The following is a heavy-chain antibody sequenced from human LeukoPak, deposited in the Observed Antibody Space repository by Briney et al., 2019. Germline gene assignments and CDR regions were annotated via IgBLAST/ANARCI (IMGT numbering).Heavy chain of an antibody. D-gene: IGHD6-6*01. J-gene: IGHJ6*03. CDR2: MNPNSGNT. CDR1: GYTFTSYD. V-gene: IGHV1-8*01. Sequence: ASVKVSCKASGYTFTSYDINWVRQAPGQGLEWMGWMNPNSGNTGYAQKFQGRVTMTRNTSISTAYMELSSLRSEDTAVYYCARDHKIAARPYYYYYYMDVWGKGTTVTVSS. CDR3: ARDHKIAARPYYYYYYMDV.